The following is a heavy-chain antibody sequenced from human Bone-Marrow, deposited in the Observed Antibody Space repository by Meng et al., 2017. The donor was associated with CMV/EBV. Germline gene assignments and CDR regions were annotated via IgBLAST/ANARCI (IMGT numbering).Heavy chain of an antibody. J-gene: IGHJ6*02. V-gene: IGHV1-2*02. D-gene: IGHD3-22*01. CDR2: INPERGDT. CDR3: ARDPYYYQSSGYRVDV. Sequence: ASVKVSCMASGYTFSGHYIHWVRQAPGQGVEWVGWINPERGDTKYAQKFQGRVTMTRDTSISTAYMELNRLTSDDTAVYYCARDPYYYQSSGYRVDVWGQGTTVTVSS. CDR1: GYTFSGHY.